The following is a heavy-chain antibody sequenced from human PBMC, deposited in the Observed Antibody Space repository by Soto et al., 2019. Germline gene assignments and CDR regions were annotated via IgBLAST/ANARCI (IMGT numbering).Heavy chain of an antibody. V-gene: IGHV1-69*13. CDR3: ARVMTAMTTVTSGAYFDY. CDR1: GGTFSSYA. J-gene: IGHJ4*02. Sequence: SVKVSCKASGGTFSSYAISWVRQAPGQGLEWMGGIIPIFGTANYAQKFQGRVTITADESTSTAYMELSSLRSEDTAVYYCARVMTAMTTVTSGAYFDYWGQGTLVTVS. CDR2: IIPIFGTA. D-gene: IGHD4-17*01.